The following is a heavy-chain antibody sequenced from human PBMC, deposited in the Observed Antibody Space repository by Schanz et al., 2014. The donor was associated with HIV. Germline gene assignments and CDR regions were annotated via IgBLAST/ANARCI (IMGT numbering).Heavy chain of an antibody. Sequence: EVQLVETGGGLIQPGGSLRLSCAGSGFTFGNYAMHWVRQAPGKGLEWVSGISWSSGNIGYADSVKGRFTISRDNAKNSLYLQMNTLRAEDTAVYYCAREDGWFGDIYYFGLDVWGRGTTVTVSS. V-gene: IGHV3-9*01. CDR2: ISWSSGNI. D-gene: IGHD3-10*01. CDR1: GFTFGNYA. J-gene: IGHJ6*02. CDR3: AREDGWFGDIYYFGLDV.